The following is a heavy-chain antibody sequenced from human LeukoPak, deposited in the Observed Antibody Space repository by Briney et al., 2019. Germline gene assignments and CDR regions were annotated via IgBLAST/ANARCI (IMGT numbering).Heavy chain of an antibody. CDR2: IYYSGST. V-gene: IGHV4-30-4*01. Sequence: PPKTLSLTCTVSGGSISSYYWSWIRQPPGKGLEWIGYIYYSGSTYYNPSLKSRVTISVDTSKNQFSLKLSSVTAADTAVYYCARDYQSSGTLPSGVDYYGMDVWGQGTTVTVSS. J-gene: IGHJ6*02. D-gene: IGHD3-10*01. CDR3: ARDYQSSGTLPSGVDYYGMDV. CDR1: GGSISSYY.